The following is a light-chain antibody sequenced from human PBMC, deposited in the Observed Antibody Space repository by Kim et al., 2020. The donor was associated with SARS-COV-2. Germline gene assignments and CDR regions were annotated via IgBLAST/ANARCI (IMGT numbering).Light chain of an antibody. Sequence: EIVLTQSPGTLSLSPGERATLSCRASQSISSYLAWYQHKPGQAPRLLIYGASSRATGTPDRFSGSGSGTDFTLPITRLEPEDFAVYYCQQYGSSSWTFGQGTKVDIK. J-gene: IGKJ1*01. V-gene: IGKV3-20*01. CDR2: GAS. CDR3: QQYGSSSWT. CDR1: QSISSY.